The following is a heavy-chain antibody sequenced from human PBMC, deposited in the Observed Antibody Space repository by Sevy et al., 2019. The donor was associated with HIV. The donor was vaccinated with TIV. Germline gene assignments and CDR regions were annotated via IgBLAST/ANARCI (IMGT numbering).Heavy chain of an antibody. V-gene: IGHV3-72*01. D-gene: IGHD3-10*01. Sequence: GGSLRLSCAASGFIFRDHYIHWVRQAPGKGLEWVGRARNKGNTYTIQYAASVKGRFSVSRDDSKNSLYLQMNSLKTEDTALYYCVSEKTGVRGALDYWGQGTLVTVSS. CDR1: GFIFRDHY. CDR2: ARNKGNTYTI. CDR3: VSEKTGVRGALDY. J-gene: IGHJ4*02.